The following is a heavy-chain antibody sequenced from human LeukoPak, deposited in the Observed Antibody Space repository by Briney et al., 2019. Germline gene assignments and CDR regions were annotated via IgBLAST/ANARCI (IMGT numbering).Heavy chain of an antibody. D-gene: IGHD6-13*01. J-gene: IGHJ4*02. CDR2: IQNDGSDK. CDR1: GINFRSSG. V-gene: IGHV3-30*02. CDR3: AREGGRAVPGRFDQ. Sequence: PGGSLRLSCAASGINFRSSGMHWVRQAPGKGLEWVTFIQNDGSDKYYAASVKGRFTISRDNSKNTVYLHMASLRADDTALYYCAREGGRAVPGRFDQWGRGTLVTVSS.